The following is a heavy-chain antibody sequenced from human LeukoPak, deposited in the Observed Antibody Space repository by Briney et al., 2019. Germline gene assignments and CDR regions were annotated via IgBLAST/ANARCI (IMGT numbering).Heavy chain of an antibody. Sequence: SETLSLTCAAYGGSFNGHHWTWIRQAPGKGLEWIGEIKHSGSSNYNPSLKSRGTISVDTSKNHFSLKLSSVTAADTALYYCARGTTVTTFQAGTYYYYYIDVWGKGTTVAVSS. CDR2: IKHSGSS. J-gene: IGHJ6*03. D-gene: IGHD4-17*01. CDR3: ARGTTVTTFQAGTYYYYYIDV. V-gene: IGHV4-34*01. CDR1: GGSFNGHH.